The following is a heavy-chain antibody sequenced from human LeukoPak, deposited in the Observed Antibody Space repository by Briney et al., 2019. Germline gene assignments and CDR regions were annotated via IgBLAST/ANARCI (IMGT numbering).Heavy chain of an antibody. CDR1: GFTFSNYW. V-gene: IGHV3-7*01. D-gene: IGHD6-19*01. J-gene: IGHJ5*02. CDR3: ARDSGSGGP. CDR2: IKHDGSAK. Sequence: GGSLRLSCAASGFTFSNYWMSWVRQTPGKGLEWVAHIKHDGSAKNYVDSVKGRFTLFRDDAENSVYLQMNSLRVEDAAVYYCARDSGSGGPWGQGTPVTVSS.